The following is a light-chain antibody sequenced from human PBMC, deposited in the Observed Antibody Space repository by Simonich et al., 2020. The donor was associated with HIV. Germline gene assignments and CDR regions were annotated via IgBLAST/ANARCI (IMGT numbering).Light chain of an antibody. V-gene: IGKV4-1*01. CDR1: QSVLSTSNNKNY. CDR2: WAS. J-gene: IGKJ1*01. Sequence: DIVMTQSPDSLAVSLGERAAINCKSSQSVLSTSNNKNYLAWYQQKPGQPPKLLIYWASTRESGVPDRFSGSGSGTDFTLTINSLRSEDVAVYYCQQYYSTPRTFGQGTKVEIK. CDR3: QQYYSTPRT.